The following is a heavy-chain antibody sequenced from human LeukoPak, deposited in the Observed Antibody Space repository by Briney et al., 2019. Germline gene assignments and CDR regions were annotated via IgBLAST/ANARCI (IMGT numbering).Heavy chain of an antibody. CDR1: GFTFNNYA. D-gene: IGHD3-9*01. J-gene: IGHJ4*02. Sequence: GASLRLSCVASGFTFNNYAMSWVRQVPGKGLEWVSAIVGSGVTTYYADSVKGRFTISRDNPENTLYLQMNSLRAEDTAVYYCAKWGDYDILTGYYDPDYWGQGTLVIVSS. V-gene: IGHV3-23*01. CDR2: IVGSGVTT. CDR3: AKWGDYDILTGYYDPDY.